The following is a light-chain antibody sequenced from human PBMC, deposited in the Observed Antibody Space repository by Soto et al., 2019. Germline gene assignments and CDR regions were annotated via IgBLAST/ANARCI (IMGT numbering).Light chain of an antibody. CDR2: DAS. CDR3: QQFNSYPIT. J-gene: IGKJ5*01. CDR1: QGISSA. Sequence: ALPLTQSPSSLSASVGDRVTITCRASQGISSALAWYQQKPGKAPKLLIYDASSLESGVPSRFSGSGSGTDFTLTISSLQPEDFATYYCQQFNSYPITFCQGTRLEIK. V-gene: IGKV1-13*02.